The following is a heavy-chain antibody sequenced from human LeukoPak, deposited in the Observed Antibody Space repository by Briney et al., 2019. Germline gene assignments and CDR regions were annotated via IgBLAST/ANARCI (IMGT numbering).Heavy chain of an antibody. CDR1: GGSFSGYY. CDR3: AREDGITMVRGPPFFDY. J-gene: IGHJ4*02. V-gene: IGHV4-34*01. Sequence: SETLSLTCAVYGGSFSGYYWSWIRQPPGKGLEWIGEINHSGSTNYNPSLKSRVTISVDTSKNQFSLKLSSVTAADTAVYYCAREDGITMVRGPPFFDYWGQGTLVTVSS. CDR2: INHSGST. D-gene: IGHD3-10*01.